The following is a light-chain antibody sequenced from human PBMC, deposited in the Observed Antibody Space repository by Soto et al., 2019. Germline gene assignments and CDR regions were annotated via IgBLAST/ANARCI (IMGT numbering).Light chain of an antibody. Sequence: QSALTHPPSVSGAPGQRVTISCTGSSSNIGAGYDVHWYQQLPGTAPKLLIYGNSNRPSGVPDRFSGSKSGTSASLAITGLQAEDEADYYCQSYDSSLSGFYVFGTGTKVTVL. CDR3: QSYDSSLSGFYV. CDR2: GNS. J-gene: IGLJ1*01. CDR1: SSNIGAGYD. V-gene: IGLV1-40*01.